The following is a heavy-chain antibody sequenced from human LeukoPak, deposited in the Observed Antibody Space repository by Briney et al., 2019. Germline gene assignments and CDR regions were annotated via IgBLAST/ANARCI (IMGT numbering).Heavy chain of an antibody. D-gene: IGHD5-12*01. J-gene: IGHJ5*02. Sequence: ASVKVSCKASGYTFTDYYIHWVRQAPGQGLEWMGWINPNSGGTKYAQKFQGRGTMTTDTSISTAYMEMSHLTSDDTAVYYCARDAHNGYEFHDWFDPWGQGALVTVSS. CDR1: GYTFTDYY. CDR2: INPNSGGT. V-gene: IGHV1-2*02. CDR3: ARDAHNGYEFHDWFDP.